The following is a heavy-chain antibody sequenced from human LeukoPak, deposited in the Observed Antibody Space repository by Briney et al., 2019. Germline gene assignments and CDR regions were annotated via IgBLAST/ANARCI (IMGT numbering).Heavy chain of an antibody. Sequence: ASVKVSYKASRYTFTSYYMHWVRQAPGQGLEWMEIINPSGGSTNYAQKFQGRLTMTRDTSTSTVYMELTSLRSEDTAVYYCARVGSTSCYASCWFDPWGQGTLLTVSS. V-gene: IGHV1-46*01. J-gene: IGHJ5*02. CDR1: RYTFTSYY. D-gene: IGHD2-2*01. CDR2: INPSGGST. CDR3: ARVGSTSCYASCWFDP.